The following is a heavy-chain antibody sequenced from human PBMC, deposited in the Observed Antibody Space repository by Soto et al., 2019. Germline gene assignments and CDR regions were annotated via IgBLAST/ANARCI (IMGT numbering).Heavy chain of an antibody. Sequence: GGSLRLSCAASGFTFSGYAMNWVRQAPGKGLEWVSAISGSAATTHFADSVKGRFTISRDNSKNTLYLQMNSLRAEDTAVYYCARDRSYYDSSGSYSPPYWGQGTLVTVSS. D-gene: IGHD3-22*01. CDR2: ISGSAATT. CDR3: ARDRSYYDSSGSYSPPY. J-gene: IGHJ4*02. V-gene: IGHV3-23*01. CDR1: GFTFSGYA.